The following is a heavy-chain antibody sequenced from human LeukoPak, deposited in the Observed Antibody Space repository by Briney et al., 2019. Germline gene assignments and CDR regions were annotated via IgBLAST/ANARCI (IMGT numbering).Heavy chain of an antibody. J-gene: IGHJ4*02. CDR3: ARAQLVLYYFDY. D-gene: IGHD6-6*01. V-gene: IGHV3-30*04. CDR2: ISYDGSNK. Sequence: PGGSLRLSCAASGFTFSSHAMHWVRQAPGKGLEWVAVISYDGSNKYYADSVKGRFTISRDNSKNTLYLQMNSLRAEDTAVYYCARAQLVLYYFDYWGQGTLVTVSS. CDR1: GFTFSSHA.